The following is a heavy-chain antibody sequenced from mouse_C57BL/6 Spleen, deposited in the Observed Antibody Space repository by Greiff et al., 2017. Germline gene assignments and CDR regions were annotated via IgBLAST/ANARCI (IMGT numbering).Heavy chain of an antibody. CDR1: GFTFSDYY. Sequence: EVKVVESEGGLVQPGSSMKLSCTASGFTFSDYYMAWVRQVPEKGLEWVANINYDGSSTYYLDSLKSRFIISRDNAKNILYLHMSSLKSEDTATYYCATVGITCYFDYWGQGTTLTVSS. J-gene: IGHJ2*01. CDR3: ATVGITCYFDY. CDR2: INYDGSST. D-gene: IGHD2-4*01. V-gene: IGHV5-16*01.